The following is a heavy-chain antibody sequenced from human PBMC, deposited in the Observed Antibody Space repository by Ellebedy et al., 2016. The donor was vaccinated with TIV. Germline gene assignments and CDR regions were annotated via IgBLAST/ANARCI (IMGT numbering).Heavy chain of an antibody. CDR2: IYPGDSDT. D-gene: IGHD6-19*01. CDR3: ARQTEPGIAVAGLFF. Sequence: GESLKISCHSSGYDFTSHWIGWVRQMPGKGLEWMGIIYPGDSDTRYSPSFQGHVTISADKSLSTAYLQWSSVRASDTAMYYCARQTEPGIAVAGLFFWGQGTLVTVSS. J-gene: IGHJ4*02. CDR1: GYDFTSHW. V-gene: IGHV5-51*01.